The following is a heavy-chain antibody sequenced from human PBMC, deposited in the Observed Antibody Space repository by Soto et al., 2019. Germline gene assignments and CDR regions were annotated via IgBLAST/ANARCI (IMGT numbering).Heavy chain of an antibody. CDR2: ITGSGGTT. V-gene: IGHV3-23*01. D-gene: IGHD1-26*01. CDR3: AKEYTSTSKGSFDY. CDR1: GFTFSKHA. J-gene: IGHJ4*02. Sequence: GGSLRLSCAASGFTFSKHAMNWVRQAPGKGLEWVSGITGSGGTTFYADSVKGRFTISRDNSRNTVYLQMNSVRADDTGVYYCAKEYTSTSKGSFDYWGQGALVTVSS.